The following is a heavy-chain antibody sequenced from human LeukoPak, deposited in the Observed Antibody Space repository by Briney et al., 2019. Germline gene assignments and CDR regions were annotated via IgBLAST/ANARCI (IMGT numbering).Heavy chain of an antibody. V-gene: IGHV3-48*03. D-gene: IGHD6-13*01. CDR3: VRDMTARSWHAFDS. Sequence: GGSLRLSCAASGFTFSSHDMDWVRQAPGKGLEWISHITTSSDDTHYADSVKGRFIISRDNVKDSLYLQMNSPRAEDTAVYYCVRDMTARSWHAFDSWGRGTLVIVSS. CDR2: ITTSSDDT. CDR1: GFTFSSHD. J-gene: IGHJ4*02.